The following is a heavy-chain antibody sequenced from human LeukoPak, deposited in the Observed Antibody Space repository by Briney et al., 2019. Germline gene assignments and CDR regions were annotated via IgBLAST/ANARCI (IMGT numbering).Heavy chain of an antibody. CDR3: AKKGSYSDYYYYGMDV. CDR2: ISYDGSNK. D-gene: IGHD1-26*01. CDR1: GFTFSSYW. V-gene: IGHV3-30*18. J-gene: IGHJ6*02. Sequence: PGGSLRLSCAASGFTFSSYWMNWARQAPGKGLEWVAVISYDGSNKYYADSVKGRFTISRDNSKNTLYLQMNSLRAEDTAVYYCAKKGSYSDYYYYGMDVWGQGTTVTVSS.